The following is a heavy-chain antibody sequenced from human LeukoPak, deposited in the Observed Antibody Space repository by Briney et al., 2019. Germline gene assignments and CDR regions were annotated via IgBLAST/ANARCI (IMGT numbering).Heavy chain of an antibody. J-gene: IGHJ5*02. CDR3: ARHGSSWINNWFDP. CDR2: INHSGST. CDR1: GGSFSGYY. V-gene: IGHV4-34*01. D-gene: IGHD6-13*01. Sequence: SETLSLTCAVYGGSFSGYYWSWIRQPPGKGLVWIGEINHSGSTNYNPSLKSRVTISVDTSKNQFSLKLSSVTAADTAVYYCARHGSSWINNWFDPWGQGTLVTVSS.